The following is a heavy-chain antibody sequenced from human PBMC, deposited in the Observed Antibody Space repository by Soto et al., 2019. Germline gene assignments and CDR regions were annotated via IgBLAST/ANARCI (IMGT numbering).Heavy chain of an antibody. D-gene: IGHD3-3*01. CDR2: ISGSGGST. Sequence: EVQLLESGGGLVQPGGSLRLSCAASGFTFSSYAMSWVRQAPGKGLEWVSAISGSGGSTYDADSVKGRFTISRDNSKNTLYLQMNSLRAEDTAVYYCASPPIRFFEWLPIEGSDFDYWGQGTLVTVSS. J-gene: IGHJ4*02. V-gene: IGHV3-23*01. CDR1: GFTFSSYA. CDR3: ASPPIRFFEWLPIEGSDFDY.